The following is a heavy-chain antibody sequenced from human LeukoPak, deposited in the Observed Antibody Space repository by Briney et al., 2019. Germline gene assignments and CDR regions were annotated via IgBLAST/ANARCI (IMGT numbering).Heavy chain of an antibody. Sequence: GGSLRLSCAASGFTVSSTYMSWVRQSPGKGLEWVSVVYKDGKMFYIDSVKGRFAISRDTSKNTLYLQMNSLRAEDTAVYYCAKGPYGAYALLIFGGFFDYWGQGTLVTVSS. CDR2: VYKDGKM. V-gene: IGHV3-53*01. CDR3: AKGPYGAYALLIFGGFFDY. D-gene: IGHD3-10*01. J-gene: IGHJ4*02. CDR1: GFTVSSTY.